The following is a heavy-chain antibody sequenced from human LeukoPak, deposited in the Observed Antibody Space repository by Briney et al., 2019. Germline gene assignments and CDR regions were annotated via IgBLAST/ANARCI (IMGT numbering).Heavy chain of an antibody. CDR3: ARGRTDDYGDYFDY. CDR1: GFTFSSYA. J-gene: IGHJ4*02. Sequence: GGSLRLSCAASGFTFSSYAMSWVRQAPGKGLEWVSVIYSGGDTYYADSVKGRFTISRDNSKNTLYLQMNSLRAEDTAVYYCARGRTDDYGDYFDYWGQGTLVTVSS. D-gene: IGHD4-17*01. V-gene: IGHV3-66*01. CDR2: IYSGGDT.